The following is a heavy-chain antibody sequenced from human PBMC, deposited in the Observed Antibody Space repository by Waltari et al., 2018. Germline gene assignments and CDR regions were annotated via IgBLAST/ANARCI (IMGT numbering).Heavy chain of an antibody. D-gene: IGHD3-10*01. CDR1: GGSFSGYY. J-gene: IGHJ5*02. CDR3: ARDLGARYGSGLNWFDP. Sequence: QVQLQQWGAGLLKPSETLSLTCAVYGGSFSGYYWSWIRQPPGKGLEWIGEIHHSGSTNYTQSLKRRVTISVDTSKNQFSLKLSSVTAADTAVYYCARDLGARYGSGLNWFDPWGQGTLVTVSS. CDR2: IHHSGST. V-gene: IGHV4-34*01.